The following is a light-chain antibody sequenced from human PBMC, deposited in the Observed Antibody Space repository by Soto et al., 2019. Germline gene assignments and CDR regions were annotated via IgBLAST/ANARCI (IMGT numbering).Light chain of an antibody. CDR1: QSVSIN. J-gene: IGKJ1*01. CDR2: GAS. Sequence: EVVMTQSPATLSVYPGERATLSCRASQSVSINLAWYQQKPGQAPRLLIFGASTRATGIPARFSGSGSGTEFTLTISSLQSEDFAVYYCHQYNNWPPWTFGQGTKVEIK. V-gene: IGKV3-15*01. CDR3: HQYNNWPPWT.